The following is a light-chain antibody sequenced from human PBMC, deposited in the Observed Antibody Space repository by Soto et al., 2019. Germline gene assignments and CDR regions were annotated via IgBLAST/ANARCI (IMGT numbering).Light chain of an antibody. V-gene: IGLV2-14*01. CDR2: EVN. Sequence: QSVLTQPASVSGSPGQSITISCTGTSSDIGAYNYVSWYQQHPGKAPRLMIYEVNNRPSGVSNRFSGSKSGNTASLTISGLQAEDEADYYCCSFTSGSTAYVFGAGTKLTVL. CDR1: SSDIGAYNY. CDR3: CSFTSGSTAYV. J-gene: IGLJ1*01.